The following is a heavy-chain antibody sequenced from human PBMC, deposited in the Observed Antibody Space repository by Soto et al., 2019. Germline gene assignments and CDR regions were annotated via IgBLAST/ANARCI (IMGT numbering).Heavy chain of an antibody. J-gene: IGHJ6*02. V-gene: IGHV1-58*01. Sequence: GASVKVSCKASRFTFTSSAVQWVRQARGQRLEWIGWIVVGSGNTNYAQKFQERVTITRDMSTSTAYMELSSLRYEGTAVYYCAALGGVAPYGMDVWGQGTTVTVSS. CDR1: RFTFTSSA. CDR2: IVVGSGNT. CDR3: AALGGVAPYGMDV. D-gene: IGHD3-3*01.